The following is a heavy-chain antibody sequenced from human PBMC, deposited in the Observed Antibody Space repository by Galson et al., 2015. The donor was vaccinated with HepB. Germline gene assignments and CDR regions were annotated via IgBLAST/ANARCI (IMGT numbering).Heavy chain of an antibody. J-gene: IGHJ3*02. Sequence: SVKVSCKASGVTFSSYAISWVRQAPGKGLEWMGGIMHIFGTANYAQKFKGRVTITADESTSTAYMEQSSLRAEDTAVYYCARAAASIASTGGAFDIWGQGTMVTVSS. CDR3: ARAAASIASTGGAFDI. CDR2: IMHIFGTA. V-gene: IGHV1-69*13. CDR1: GVTFSSYA. D-gene: IGHD6-6*01.